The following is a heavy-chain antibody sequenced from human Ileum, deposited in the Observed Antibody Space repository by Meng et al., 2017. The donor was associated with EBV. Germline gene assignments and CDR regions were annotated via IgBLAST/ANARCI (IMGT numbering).Heavy chain of an antibody. J-gene: IGHJ4*02. D-gene: IGHD6-19*01. Sequence: VQLQQGGEGLVKSSETLSLTCAVYGGSFSGYYWTWIRQAPGRGLEWIGESNYAGSTNYNPSLKSRVTISVDTSKKQFSLNLTSVTAADTAVYYCARVMRRVNYNSGWYAKFWGQGNLVTVSS. V-gene: IGHV4-34*01. CDR2: SNYAGST. CDR1: GGSFSGYY. CDR3: ARVMRRVNYNSGWYAKF.